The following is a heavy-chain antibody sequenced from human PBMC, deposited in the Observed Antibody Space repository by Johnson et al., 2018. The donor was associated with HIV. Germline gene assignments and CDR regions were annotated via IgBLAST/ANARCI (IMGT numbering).Heavy chain of an antibody. D-gene: IGHD3-22*01. V-gene: IGHV3-30-3*01. CDR3: AKDMEDSSGYYGAFDI. J-gene: IGHJ3*02. CDR1: EFTFSTYA. Sequence: VQLVESGGGVVQPGRSLRLSCAASEFTFSTYAMHWVRQAPGKGLEWVAVISYDGSNKYYADSVKGRFTISRDNSKNSLYLQMNSLRTEDTALYYCAKDMEDSSGYYGAFDIWGQGTMVTVSS. CDR2: ISYDGSNK.